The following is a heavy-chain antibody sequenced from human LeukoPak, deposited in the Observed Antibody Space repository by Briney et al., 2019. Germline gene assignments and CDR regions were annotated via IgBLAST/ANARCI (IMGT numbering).Heavy chain of an antibody. J-gene: IGHJ4*02. Sequence: GGSLRLSCEVSGFTFDDYAMHWVRQAPGKGLEWVSGITWNSGSIGYADSVKGRFTISRDNAKNSLYLQMNSLRAEDTALYYCAKDRVVAVITSLDYWGQGTLVTVSS. CDR3: AKDRVVAVITSLDY. CDR2: ITWNSGSI. D-gene: IGHD5-12*01. CDR1: GFTFDDYA. V-gene: IGHV3-9*01.